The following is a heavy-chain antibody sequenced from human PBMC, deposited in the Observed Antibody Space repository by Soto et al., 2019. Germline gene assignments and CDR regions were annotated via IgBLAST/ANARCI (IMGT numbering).Heavy chain of an antibody. D-gene: IGHD2-15*01. CDR1: GFTFSSYS. CDR2: ISGSGGST. J-gene: IGHJ4*02. CDR3: AKVGGYAGDYFDY. V-gene: IGHV3-23*01. Sequence: GSLRLSCAASGFTFSSYSMNWVRQAPGKGLEWVSSISGSGGSTYYADSVKGRFTISRDNSKNTLYLQMNSLRAEDTAVYYCAKVGGYAGDYFDYWGQGTLVTVSS.